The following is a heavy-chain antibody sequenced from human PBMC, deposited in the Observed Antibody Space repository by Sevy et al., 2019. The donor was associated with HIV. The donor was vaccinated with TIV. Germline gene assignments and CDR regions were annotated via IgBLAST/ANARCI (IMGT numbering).Heavy chain of an antibody. CDR1: GFTFSSYW. CDR3: TREDIVLGEDNYYGMDV. V-gene: IGHV3-53*01. D-gene: IGHD2-15*01. CDR2: IYSDGRT. J-gene: IGHJ6*02. Sequence: GGSLRLSCEASGFTFSSYWMSWVRQAPGKGLEWVSNIYSDGRTYYADSVRGRFTISRDTSKNTVYLEMKSLRAEDTAVYYCTREDIVLGEDNYYGMDVWGHGTTVTVSS.